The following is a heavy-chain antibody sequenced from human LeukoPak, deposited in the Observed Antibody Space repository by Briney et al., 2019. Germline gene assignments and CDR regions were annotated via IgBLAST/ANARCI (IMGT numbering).Heavy chain of an antibody. CDR3: AKALGYDSSGGYFDY. Sequence: PGGSLRLSCAASGFTFSSYAMSWVRQAPGKGLEWVSAISGSGGSTYYADSVKGRFTISRDNSKNTLYLQMNSLRAEDTAVYYCAKALGYDSSGGYFDYWGQGTLVTVSS. D-gene: IGHD3-22*01. CDR1: GFTFSSYA. J-gene: IGHJ4*02. V-gene: IGHV3-23*01. CDR2: ISGSGGST.